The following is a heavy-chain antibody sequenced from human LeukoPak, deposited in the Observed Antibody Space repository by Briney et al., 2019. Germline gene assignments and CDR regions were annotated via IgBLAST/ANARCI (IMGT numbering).Heavy chain of an antibody. CDR3: ARGEWELHY. J-gene: IGHJ4*02. Sequence: PGGSLRLSCAASGFTFSSYSMNWVRQAPGKGLEWVSSISSSSSYIYYAYSVKGRVTISRDNSKNALYLQMNRLRAEDTAVYYCARGEWELHYWGQGTLVTVSS. D-gene: IGHD1-26*01. V-gene: IGHV3-21*01. CDR1: GFTFSSYS. CDR2: ISSSSSYI.